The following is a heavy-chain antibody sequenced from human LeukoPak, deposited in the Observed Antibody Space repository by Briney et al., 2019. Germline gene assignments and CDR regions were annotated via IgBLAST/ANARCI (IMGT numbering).Heavy chain of an antibody. CDR2: INHSGST. J-gene: IGHJ4*02. CDR1: GGSFSGYY. CDR3: ARVSLCGYGSVLARTPRFDY. Sequence: PSETLSLTCAVYGGSFSGYYWSWIRQPPGKGLEWMGEINHSGSTNYNPPLQRRATVSVDTSKNQFSLKLSSATAADTAMYYCARVSLCGYGSVLARTPRFDYWGQGTLVTVSS. D-gene: IGHD3-10*01. V-gene: IGHV4-34*01.